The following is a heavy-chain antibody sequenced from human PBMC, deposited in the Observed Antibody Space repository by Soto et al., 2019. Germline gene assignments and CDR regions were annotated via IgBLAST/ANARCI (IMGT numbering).Heavy chain of an antibody. D-gene: IGHD3-16*01. Sequence: SVKVSCKASGGTFSSYAISWVRQAPGQGLEWMGGIIPIFGTANYAQKFQGRVTITADESTSTAYVELSSLRSEDTAVYYCARDEVEIVRLYDNQANYYYYYGMDVWGQGTTVTVSS. J-gene: IGHJ6*02. CDR3: ARDEVEIVRLYDNQANYYYYYGMDV. CDR2: IIPIFGTA. CDR1: GGTFSSYA. V-gene: IGHV1-69*13.